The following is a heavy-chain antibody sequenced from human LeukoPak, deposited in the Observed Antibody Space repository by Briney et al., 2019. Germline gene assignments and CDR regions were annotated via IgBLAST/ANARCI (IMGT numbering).Heavy chain of an antibody. V-gene: IGHV4-34*01. D-gene: IGHD1-26*01. CDR3: ARRSGSYHYYMDV. J-gene: IGHJ6*03. CDR2: INHSGST. CDR1: GGSFSGYY. Sequence: SETLSLTCAVYGGSFSGYYWSWIRQPPGKGLEWIGEINHSGSTNYNPSLKSRVTISVDTSKNQFSLNLSSVTAADTAVFYCARRSGSYHYYMDVWSKGTTVTVSS.